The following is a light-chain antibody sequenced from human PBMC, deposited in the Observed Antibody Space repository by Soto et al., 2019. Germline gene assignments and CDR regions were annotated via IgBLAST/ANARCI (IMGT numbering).Light chain of an antibody. CDR2: DVS. J-gene: IGLJ2*01. Sequence: QSVLTQPASVSGSPGQSITISCTGTSSEVGGYNYVSWYQQHPGKAPKLMIYDVSNRPSGVSNRFSGSKSGNTASLTISGLQAEDEADYYCSSYTSSSTPHVVFGGGTKVTVL. V-gene: IGLV2-14*01. CDR3: SSYTSSSTPHVV. CDR1: SSEVGGYNY.